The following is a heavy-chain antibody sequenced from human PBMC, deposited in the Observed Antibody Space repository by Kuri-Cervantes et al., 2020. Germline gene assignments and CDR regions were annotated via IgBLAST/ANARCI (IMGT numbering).Heavy chain of an antibody. Sequence: ETLSLTCAASGFTVSSNYMSWVRQAPGKGLEWVSVIYSGGSTYYADSVKGRFTISRDNARNSLYLQMNSLRVEDTAVYYCARGVGTQWPPQWGQETLVAVSS. CDR2: IYSGGST. CDR1: GFTVSSNY. J-gene: IGHJ4*02. CDR3: ARGVGTQWPPQ. V-gene: IGHV3-53*01. D-gene: IGHD6-19*01.